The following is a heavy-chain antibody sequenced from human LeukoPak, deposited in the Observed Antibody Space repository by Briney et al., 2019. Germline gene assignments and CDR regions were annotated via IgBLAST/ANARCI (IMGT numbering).Heavy chain of an antibody. J-gene: IGHJ3*02. Sequence: PGGSLRLSCAASGFTFSTFAMIWVRQPPGKGLEWVSSIFPSGGEIHYADSVRGRFTISRDNSKSTLSLQMNSLRAEDTAVYYCARVGLGYCSGGSCGSSGAFDIWGQGTMVTVSS. V-gene: IGHV3-23*01. CDR1: GFTFSTFA. CDR3: ARVGLGYCSGGSCGSSGAFDI. CDR2: IFPSGGEI. D-gene: IGHD2-15*01.